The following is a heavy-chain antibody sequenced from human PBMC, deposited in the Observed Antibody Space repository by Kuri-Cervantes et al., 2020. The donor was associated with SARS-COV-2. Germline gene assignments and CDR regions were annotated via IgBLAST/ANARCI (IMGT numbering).Heavy chain of an antibody. CDR3: ARDFSPYYYYMDV. J-gene: IGHJ6*03. V-gene: IGHV3-30*02. CDR2: IRYDGSET. Sequence: GESLKISCVASGFTFSNYGMHWVRQAPGKGLEWVAYIRYDGSETYYADSVKGRLSISRDNSKNTLYLQMNSLRAEDTAVYYCARDFSPYYYYMDVWGKGTTVTVSS. D-gene: IGHD2/OR15-2a*01. CDR1: GFTFSNYG.